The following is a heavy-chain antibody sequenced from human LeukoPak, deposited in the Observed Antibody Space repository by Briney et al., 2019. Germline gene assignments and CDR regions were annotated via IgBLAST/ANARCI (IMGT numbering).Heavy chain of an antibody. CDR2: INPNSGGT. Sequence: ASVKVSCKVSGYTFTGHYMHWVRQAPGQGLEWMGWINPNSGGTNYAQKFQGRVTMTRDTSISAAYMELSRLRSDDTAVYYCARDLGYSYGVMATISLCFDYWGQGALVTVSS. D-gene: IGHD5-18*01. V-gene: IGHV1-2*02. CDR3: ARDLGYSYGVMATISLCFDY. J-gene: IGHJ4*02. CDR1: GYTFTGHY.